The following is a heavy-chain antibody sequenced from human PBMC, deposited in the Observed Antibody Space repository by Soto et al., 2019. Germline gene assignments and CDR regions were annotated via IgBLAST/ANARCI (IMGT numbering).Heavy chain of an antibody. Sequence: VGSLRLFCGASGFIFNNYAMTWVRQAPGKGLEWVSTVTASGGGTFYANSVKGRFTISRDNSRNTLHLQMSSLRVEDTALYYCAKALVPALTAKFGYWGQGTLVTVSS. J-gene: IGHJ4*02. V-gene: IGHV3-23*01. D-gene: IGHD5-18*01. CDR3: AKALVPALTAKFGY. CDR2: VTASGGGT. CDR1: GFIFNNYA.